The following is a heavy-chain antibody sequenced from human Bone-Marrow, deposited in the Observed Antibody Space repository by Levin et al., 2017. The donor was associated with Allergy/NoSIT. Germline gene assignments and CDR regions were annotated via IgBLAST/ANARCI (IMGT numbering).Heavy chain of an antibody. CDR2: ISSRGKTI. Sequence: PGGSLRLSCATYGFTFTVYGMNWVRQAPGKGLEWISYISSRGKTIYYADSVKGRFTISRDNSKTSLYLQMNGLRDEDTAVYYCARTGTLDYWGQGTLVTVSS. D-gene: IGHD3-10*01. CDR3: ARTGTLDY. V-gene: IGHV3-48*02. CDR1: GFTFTVYG. J-gene: IGHJ4*02.